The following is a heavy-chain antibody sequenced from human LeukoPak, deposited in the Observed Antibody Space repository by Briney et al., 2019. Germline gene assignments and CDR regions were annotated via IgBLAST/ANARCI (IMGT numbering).Heavy chain of an antibody. D-gene: IGHD3-10*01. J-gene: IGHJ4*02. CDR3: ARGNMRFGELVLGDY. CDR2: IYPNSGGT. CDR1: GYTFTGYY. Sequence: ASVKLSCKASGYTFTGYYIHWVRQAPGQGPEWLGWIYPNSGGTNYAQKLQGRVTMTRDTSITTAYMELSRLRSDDTAVYYCARGNMRFGELVLGDYWGQGTLVTVSS. V-gene: IGHV1-2*02.